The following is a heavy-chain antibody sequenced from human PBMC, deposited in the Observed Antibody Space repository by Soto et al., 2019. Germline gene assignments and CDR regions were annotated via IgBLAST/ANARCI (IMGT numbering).Heavy chain of an antibody. V-gene: IGHV5-10-1*03. Sequence: EVRLEQSGAEVKKSGESLTISCKGSGYSFAGYWITWVRQKPGKGREWMGRIEPSDSQTYCSPSFRGHVTISVTKSITTVFLQWSSLRASDTAMYYCARQIYDSDTGPNYQYSFDSWGQGTPVTVSS. D-gene: IGHD3-22*01. J-gene: IGHJ4*02. CDR1: GYSFAGYW. CDR2: IEPSDSQT. CDR3: ARQIYDSDTGPNYQYSFDS.